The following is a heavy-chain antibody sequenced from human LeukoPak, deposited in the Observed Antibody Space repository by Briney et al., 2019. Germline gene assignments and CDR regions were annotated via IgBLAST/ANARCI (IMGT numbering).Heavy chain of an antibody. Sequence: ASVKVSCKASGYTFTSYYMHWVRQAPGQGLEWMGIINPSGGGTSYAQKFQGRVTMTRDTSTSTVYMELSSLRSEDTAVYYCRSGPTDAFDIWAKGQWSPSLQ. CDR1: GYTFTSYY. V-gene: IGHV1-46*01. J-gene: IGHJ3*02. CDR2: INPSGGGT. CDR3: RSGPTDAFDI.